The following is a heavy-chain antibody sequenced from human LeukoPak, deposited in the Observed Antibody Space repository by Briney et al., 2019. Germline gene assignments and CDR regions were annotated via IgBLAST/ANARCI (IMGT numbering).Heavy chain of an antibody. D-gene: IGHD6-13*01. CDR1: GFTFSSFG. J-gene: IGHJ4*02. CDR2: IWYDGSNK. V-gene: IGHV3-33*06. CDR3: AKDAAGSSSWANY. Sequence: GGSLRLSCAASGFTFSSFGMHWVRQAPGKGLEWVAVIWYDGSNKYYADSVKGRLTISRDNSKNTLSLQMNSLRAEDTAVYYCAKDAAGSSSWANYWGQGALVTVSS.